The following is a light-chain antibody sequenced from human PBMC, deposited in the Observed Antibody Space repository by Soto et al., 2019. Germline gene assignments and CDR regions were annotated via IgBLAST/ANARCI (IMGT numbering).Light chain of an antibody. Sequence: EIVLTQSPGTLSLSPGEGATLCCRAIQSVSINFLAWYQQKRGQAPRLLIYGASNRATGIPARFSGSGSGTDFTLTISSLEPEDFAVYYCQHRDNWPPITFGQGTRLEI. V-gene: IGKV3-11*01. CDR1: QSVSINF. CDR2: GAS. CDR3: QHRDNWPPIT. J-gene: IGKJ5*01.